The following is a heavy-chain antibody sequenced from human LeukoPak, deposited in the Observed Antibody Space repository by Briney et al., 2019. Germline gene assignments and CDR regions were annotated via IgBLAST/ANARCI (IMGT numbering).Heavy chain of an antibody. J-gene: IGHJ4*02. D-gene: IGHD3-22*01. CDR3: ASRFCTYYYDSSGCGGLDY. CDR1: GGTFSSYA. V-gene: IGHV1-69*05. Sequence: SVKVSCKASGGTFSSYAISWVRQAPGRGLEWMGGIIPIFGTANYAQKFQGRVTITTDESTSTAYMELSSLRSEDTAVYYCASRFCTYYYDSSGCGGLDYWGQGTLVTVSS. CDR2: IIPIFGTA.